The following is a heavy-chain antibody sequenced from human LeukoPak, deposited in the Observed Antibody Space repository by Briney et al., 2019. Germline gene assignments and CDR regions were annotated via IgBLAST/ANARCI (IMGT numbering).Heavy chain of an antibody. Sequence: GGSLRLSCAASGFTFSSYVMSWVGQAPGRGGEGWSTISAIGGSTYYADSVKGRFTISRDNSKNTLYLQMSSLRAEDTAVYYCAKDLPGITIFGALDYWGQGTLVTVSS. J-gene: IGHJ4*02. CDR3: AKDLPGITIFGALDY. D-gene: IGHD3-3*01. CDR2: ISAIGGST. CDR1: GFTFSSYV. V-gene: IGHV3-23*01.